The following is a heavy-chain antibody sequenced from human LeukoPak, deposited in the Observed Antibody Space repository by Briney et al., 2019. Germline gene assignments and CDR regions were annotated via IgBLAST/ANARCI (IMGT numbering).Heavy chain of an antibody. CDR3: ARDYCSGGACHQILT. V-gene: IGHV3-48*04. CDR1: GFTVCSNS. Sequence: GGSLRLSCAAPGFTVCSNSMSWVREAPGKRLEWVSYTSSSSGSIYYADSVKGRFTISRDNAKTSLYLEMNSLSADDTAVYYCARDYCSGGACHQILTWGQGTLVTVSS. J-gene: IGHJ5*02. CDR2: TSSSSGSI. D-gene: IGHD2-15*01.